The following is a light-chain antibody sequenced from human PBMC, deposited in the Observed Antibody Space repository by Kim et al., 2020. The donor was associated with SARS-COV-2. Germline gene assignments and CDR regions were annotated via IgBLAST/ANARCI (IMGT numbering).Light chain of an antibody. V-gene: IGLV2-8*01. J-gene: IGLJ3*02. Sequence: GQSDTIAATRSNRDIGDWNSVSWFKQNPGQAPQLWIYEVTKPPSGVPARFSGSKSGNTASLTVSGLQAEDEADYHCSSYGAGDNWVFGGGTQLTVL. CDR3: SSYGAGDNWV. CDR1: NRDIGDWNS. CDR2: EVT.